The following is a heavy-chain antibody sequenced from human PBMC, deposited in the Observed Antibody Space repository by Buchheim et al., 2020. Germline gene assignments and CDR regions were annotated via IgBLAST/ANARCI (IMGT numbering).Heavy chain of an antibody. CDR3: ARDGDYYDSSGYYDP. D-gene: IGHD3-22*01. V-gene: IGHV3-30*04. Sequence: QVQLVESGGGVVQPGRSLRLSCAASGFTFSSYAMHWVRQAPGKGLEWVAVISYDGSNKCYADSVKGRFTISRDNSKNTLYLQMNSLRAEDTAVYYCARDGDYYDSSGYYDPWGQGTL. CDR2: ISYDGSNK. CDR1: GFTFSSYA. J-gene: IGHJ5*02.